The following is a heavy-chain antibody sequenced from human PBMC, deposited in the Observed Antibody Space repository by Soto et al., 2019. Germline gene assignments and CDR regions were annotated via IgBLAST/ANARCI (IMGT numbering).Heavy chain of an antibody. CDR2: IIPIFGTA. D-gene: IGHD2-21*02. CDR3: ARAPIDCGGDCYTYYFDY. CDR1: GGTFSSYA. V-gene: IGHV1-69*01. J-gene: IGHJ4*02. Sequence: QVQLVQSGAEVKKPGSSVKVSCTASGGTFSSYAISWVRQAPGQGLEWMGGIIPIFGTANYAQKFQGRVTITADGSTSTAYMELSSLRSEDTAVYYCARAPIDCGGDCYTYYFDYWGQGTLVTVSS.